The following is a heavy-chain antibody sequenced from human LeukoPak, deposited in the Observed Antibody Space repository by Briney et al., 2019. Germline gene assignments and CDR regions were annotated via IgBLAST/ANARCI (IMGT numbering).Heavy chain of an antibody. Sequence: GRSLRLSCTASGFTFRDYAMSWVRQAPGRGLEWVGFIRSKAYGGTTEYAASVKGRFTISRDDSKSIAYLQMNSPKTEDTAVYYCIGEGTTDYWGQGSLVTVSS. J-gene: IGHJ4*02. CDR3: IGEGTTDY. V-gene: IGHV3-49*04. D-gene: IGHD1-7*01. CDR2: IRSKAYGGTT. CDR1: GFTFRDYA.